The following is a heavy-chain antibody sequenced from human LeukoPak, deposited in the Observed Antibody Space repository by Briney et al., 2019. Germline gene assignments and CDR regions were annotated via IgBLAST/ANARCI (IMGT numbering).Heavy chain of an antibody. V-gene: IGHV3-64*02. CDR2: INSNGGNT. CDR3: ARRASAGIFFDY. CDR1: GFTFSNYA. J-gene: IGHJ4*02. Sequence: QPGGSLRLSCAASGFTFSNYAMHWVRQPPGKGLEYVSAINSNGGNTYYADYVQGRFTISRDNSKNTLYLQMGSLRAEDVAIYFCARRASAGIFFDYWGQGILVTVSS. D-gene: IGHD3-9*01.